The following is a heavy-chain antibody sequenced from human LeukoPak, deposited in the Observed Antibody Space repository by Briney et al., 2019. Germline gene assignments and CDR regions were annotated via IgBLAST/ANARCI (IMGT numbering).Heavy chain of an antibody. CDR3: ARGASASPSQFDY. J-gene: IGHJ4*02. Sequence: GGSLRLSCAASGFTVSSYWMRWVRQAPGKGLVWVSRINTDGSSTTYADPVKGRFTISRDNAKNTLYLQMNSLRAEDTAVYYCARGASASPSQFDYWGQGTLVIVSS. D-gene: IGHD3-3*01. CDR1: GFTVSSYW. V-gene: IGHV3-74*01. CDR2: INTDGSST.